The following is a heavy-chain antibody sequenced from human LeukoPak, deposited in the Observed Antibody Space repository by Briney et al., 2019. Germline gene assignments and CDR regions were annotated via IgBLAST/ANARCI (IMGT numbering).Heavy chain of an antibody. J-gene: IGHJ4*02. CDR1: GFTVSDNY. CDR2: ISSGGTT. Sequence: PSGGSLRLSCTTSGFTVSDNYMSWVRQAPGKGLEWVSVISSGGTTFYADSVKGRFTISRDISKNTLFLQMDSLTAEDTAVYYCARVGCTSSWGERYYFDYWGQGTLVTVSS. CDR3: ARVGCTSSWGERYYFDY. D-gene: IGHD6-13*01. V-gene: IGHV3-66*01.